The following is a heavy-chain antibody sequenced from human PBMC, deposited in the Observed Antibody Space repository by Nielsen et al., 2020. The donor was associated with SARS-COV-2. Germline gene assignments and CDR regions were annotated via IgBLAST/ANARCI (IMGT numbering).Heavy chain of an antibody. V-gene: IGHV4-39*01. D-gene: IGHD3-10*01. CDR3: ARHPGGAYYYGSGSRFDY. CDR2: IYYSGST. Sequence: SETLSLTCAVYGGSFSGYYWGWIRQPPGKGLEWIGSIYYSGSTYYNPSLKSRVTISVDTSKNQFSLKLSSVTAADTAVYYCARHPGGAYYYGSGSRFDYWGQGTLVTVSS. CDR1: GGSFSGYY. J-gene: IGHJ4*02.